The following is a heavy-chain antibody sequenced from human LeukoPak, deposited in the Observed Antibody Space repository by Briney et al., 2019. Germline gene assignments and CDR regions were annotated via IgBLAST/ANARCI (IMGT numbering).Heavy chain of an antibody. CDR2: ISSSSSYI. D-gene: IGHD3-3*01. J-gene: IGHJ4*02. CDR3: AKDSTIFGVVISLFDY. Sequence: GGSLRLSCAASGFTFSSYSMNWVRQAPGKGLEWVSSISSSSSYIYYADSVKGRFTISRDNAKNSLYLQMNSLRAEDTAVYYCAKDSTIFGVVISLFDYWGQGTLVTVSS. V-gene: IGHV3-21*01. CDR1: GFTFSSYS.